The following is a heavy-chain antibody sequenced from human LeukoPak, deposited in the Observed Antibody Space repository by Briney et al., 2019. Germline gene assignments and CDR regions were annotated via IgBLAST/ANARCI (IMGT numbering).Heavy chain of an antibody. J-gene: IGHJ1*01. CDR2: ISSSGSTI. Sequence: SGGSLRLSCAASGFTFSSYAMSWVRHAPGKGLEWVSYISSSGSTIYYADSVKGRFTISRDNAKNSLYLQMNSLRAEDTAVYYCARDLGYCSGGSCYARCACWGQGTLVTVS. CDR1: GFTFSSYA. D-gene: IGHD2-15*01. CDR3: ARDLGYCSGGSCYARCAC. V-gene: IGHV3-48*04.